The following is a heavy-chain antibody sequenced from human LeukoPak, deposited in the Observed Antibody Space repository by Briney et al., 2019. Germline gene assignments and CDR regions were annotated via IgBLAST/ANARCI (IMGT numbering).Heavy chain of an antibody. V-gene: IGHV3-21*01. Sequence: GGSLRLSCAASGFTFSIYSMSWVRQAPGKGLEWVSSISSSSSYIYYADSVKGRFTISRDNAKNSLYLQMNSLRAEDTAVYYCARGNDYGDYQGPYNWFDPWGQGTLVTVSS. J-gene: IGHJ5*02. D-gene: IGHD4-17*01. CDR3: ARGNDYGDYQGPYNWFDP. CDR1: GFTFSIYS. CDR2: ISSSSSYI.